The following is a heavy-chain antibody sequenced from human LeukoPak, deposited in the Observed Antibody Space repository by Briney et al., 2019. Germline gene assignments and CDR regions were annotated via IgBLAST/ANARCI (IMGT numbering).Heavy chain of an antibody. CDR3: ATTGATSPSSASWFNIEY. D-gene: IGHD6-13*01. Sequence: SETLSLTCTVSGGSVTSYYCNWVRQPPGRGLEWIGYIYYSGGTNYNPSLESRVTISRDTAKNQFSLKLRSVTAEDTAVYYCATTGATSPSSASWFNIEYWGQGTLVPVSS. CDR2: IYYSGGT. V-gene: IGHV4-59*08. J-gene: IGHJ4*02. CDR1: GGSVTSYY.